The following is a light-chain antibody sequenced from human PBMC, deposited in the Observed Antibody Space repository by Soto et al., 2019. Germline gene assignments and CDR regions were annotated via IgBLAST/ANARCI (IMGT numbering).Light chain of an antibody. CDR3: QQYNSYWT. CDR1: QSISSW. CDR2: KAF. V-gene: IGKV1-5*03. Sequence: DIQMTQSPSTLSASGGDRVTITCRASQSISSWLAWYQQKPGKAPKLLIYKAFSLESGVPSRFSGSGSGTEFTLTISSLQPDDFATYYCQQYNSYWTFGQGTKVEIK. J-gene: IGKJ1*01.